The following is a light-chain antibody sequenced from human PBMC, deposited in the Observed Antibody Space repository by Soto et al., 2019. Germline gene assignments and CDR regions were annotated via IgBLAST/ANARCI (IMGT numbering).Light chain of an antibody. CDR2: GAS. CDR3: QQYNDWPLYT. V-gene: IGKV3-15*01. Sequence: EIVMTQSPTTVSVSPGEGATLSCRASQSVNSNLAWYQQKPGQAPRLLISGASTRAPGIAARFSGSGSGTNFTLSISGLQSEDFAVYYCQQYNDWPLYTFGQGTKLEIK. J-gene: IGKJ2*01. CDR1: QSVNSN.